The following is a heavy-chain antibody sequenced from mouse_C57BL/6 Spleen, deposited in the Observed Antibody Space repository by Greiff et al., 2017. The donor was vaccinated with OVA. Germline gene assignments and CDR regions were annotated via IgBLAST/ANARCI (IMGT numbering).Heavy chain of an antibody. D-gene: IGHD1-1*01. CDR2: INPNNGGT. CDR1: GYTFTDYN. V-gene: IGHV1-22*01. CDR3: ARGGIYYYGSDWYFDV. Sequence: EVQLQQSGPELVKPGASVKMSCKASGYTFTDYNMHWVKQSHGKSLEWIGYINPNNGGTSYNQKFKGKATLTVNKSSRTAYMELRSLTSKNAAVDYCARGGIYYYGSDWYFDVWGTGTTVTVSS. J-gene: IGHJ1*03.